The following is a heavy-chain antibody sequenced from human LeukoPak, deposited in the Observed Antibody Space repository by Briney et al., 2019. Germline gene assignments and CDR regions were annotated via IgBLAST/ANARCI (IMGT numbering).Heavy chain of an antibody. Sequence: ASVKASCKASGYTFTSYGISWVRQAPGQGLEWMGWISAYNGNTNYAQKLQGRVTMTTDTSTSTAYMELRSLRSDDTAVYYCARTVLRSGWYGDFDYWGQGTLVTVSS. D-gene: IGHD6-19*01. J-gene: IGHJ4*02. CDR1: GYTFTSYG. V-gene: IGHV1-18*01. CDR2: ISAYNGNT. CDR3: ARTVLRSGWYGDFDY.